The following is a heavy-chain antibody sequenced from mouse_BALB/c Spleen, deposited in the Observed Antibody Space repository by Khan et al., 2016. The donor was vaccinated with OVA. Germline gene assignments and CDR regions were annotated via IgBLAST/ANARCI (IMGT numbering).Heavy chain of an antibody. Sequence: QVQLQQPGPELVRPGASVKMSCKAPGSTFTNYWMPWVKQRPGQGLEWIGMIDPSNSQTRSAQKFRDKPTLNVAQSSNPAYMQRSSLTSEDAAVSYCARYGGGYYFDYWGQGTTLTVSS. CDR1: GSTFTNYW. V-gene: IGHV1S127*01. CDR2: IDPSNSQT. CDR3: ARYGGGYYFDY. D-gene: IGHD1-1*01. J-gene: IGHJ2*01.